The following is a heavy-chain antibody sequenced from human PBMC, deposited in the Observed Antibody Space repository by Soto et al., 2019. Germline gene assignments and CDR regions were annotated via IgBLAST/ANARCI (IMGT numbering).Heavy chain of an antibody. CDR2: IYYSGST. CDR1: GGSISSGGYY. V-gene: IGHV4-31*03. D-gene: IGHD2-2*01. CDR3: ARESYCSSTSCYLLAPGGRDYYYGMDV. Sequence: PSETLSLTCTVSGGSISSGGYYWSWIRQHPGKGLEWIGYIYYSGSTYYNPSLKSRVTISVDTSKNQFSLKLSSVTAADTAVYYCARESYCSSTSCYLLAPGGRDYYYGMDVWGQGTTVTVSS. J-gene: IGHJ6*02.